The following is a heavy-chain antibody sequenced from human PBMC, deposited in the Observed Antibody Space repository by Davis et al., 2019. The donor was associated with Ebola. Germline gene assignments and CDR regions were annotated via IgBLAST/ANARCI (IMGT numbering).Heavy chain of an antibody. CDR3: ARLYYYDSSGYYYGRFDY. V-gene: IGHV4-59*08. Sequence: MPSETLSLTCTVSGGSISSYYWSWIRQPPGKGLEWIGYIYYSGSTNYNPSLKSRVTISVDTSKNQFSLKLSSVTAADTAVYYCARLYYYDSSGYYYGRFDYWGQGILVTVSS. D-gene: IGHD3-22*01. J-gene: IGHJ4*02. CDR1: GGSISSYY. CDR2: IYYSGST.